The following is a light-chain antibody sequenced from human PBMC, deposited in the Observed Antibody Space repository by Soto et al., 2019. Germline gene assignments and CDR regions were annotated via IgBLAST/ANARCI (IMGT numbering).Light chain of an antibody. Sequence: DIQMTQSPSTLSASVGDSVTITCRASQSISSWLAWYQQKPGKVPKLLIYKASSLESGVPSRFSGSGSGTEFTLTISSLQPDDFATYYCQQYNSYSTFGQGTKVEIK. CDR2: KAS. CDR1: QSISSW. V-gene: IGKV1-5*03. J-gene: IGKJ1*01. CDR3: QQYNSYST.